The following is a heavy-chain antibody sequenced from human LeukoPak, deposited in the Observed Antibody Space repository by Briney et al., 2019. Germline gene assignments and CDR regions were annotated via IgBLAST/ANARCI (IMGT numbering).Heavy chain of an antibody. CDR3: ARHADDYGDYEVNNWFDP. V-gene: IGHV4-39*01. J-gene: IGHJ5*02. CDR2: IYYSGST. CDR1: GGSFSGYY. D-gene: IGHD4-17*01. Sequence: SETLSLTCAVYGGSFSGYYWGWIRQPPGKGLEWIGSIYYSGSTYYNPSLKSRVTISVDTSKNQFSLKLSSVTAADTAVYYCARHADDYGDYEVNNWFDPWGQGTLVTVSS.